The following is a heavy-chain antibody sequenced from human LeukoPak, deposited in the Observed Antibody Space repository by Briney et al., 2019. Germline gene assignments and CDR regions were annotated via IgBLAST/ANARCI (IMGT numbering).Heavy chain of an antibody. D-gene: IGHD3-16*01. CDR2: LSWNSNGI. V-gene: IGHV3-9*01. CDR1: GFIFDDYG. CDR3: GKGGYAGNSGGHFVDS. Sequence: GGSLRLSCVGSGFIFDDYGMHWVRQAPGKGLEWVAGLSWNSNGIGYGASVKGRFTISRNNAKKSLYLQMNSLRVEDTALYYCGKGGYAGNSGGHFVDSWGQGTLVTVSS. J-gene: IGHJ4*02.